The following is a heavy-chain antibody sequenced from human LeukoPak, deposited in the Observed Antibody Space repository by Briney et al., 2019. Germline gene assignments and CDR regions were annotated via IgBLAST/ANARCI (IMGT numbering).Heavy chain of an antibody. J-gene: IGHJ3*02. CDR2: IYHSGST. CDR1: GDSIDSSNW. CDR3: ARVAYYYGSGPPDAFDI. V-gene: IGHV4-4*02. D-gene: IGHD3-10*01. Sequence: SETLSLTCAVSGDSIDSSNWWSWVRQPPGKGLEWIGEIYHSGSTNYNPSLKSRVTISVDKSKNQFSLKLSSVTAANTAVYYCARVAYYYGSGPPDAFDIWGQGTMVTVSS.